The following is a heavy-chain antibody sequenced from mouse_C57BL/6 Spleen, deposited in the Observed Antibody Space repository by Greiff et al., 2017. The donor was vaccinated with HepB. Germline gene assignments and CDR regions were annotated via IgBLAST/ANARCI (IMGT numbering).Heavy chain of an antibody. J-gene: IGHJ3*01. CDR1: GFTFSNYW. CDR2: IRLKSDNYAT. D-gene: IGHD2-3*01. Sequence: EVQLVESGGGLVQPGGSMKLSCVASGFTFSNYWMNWVRQSPEKGLEWVAQIRLKSDNYATHYAESVKGRFTISRDDSKSSVYLQMNNLRAEDTGIYYCTGGWSGFFAYWGQGTLVTVSA. V-gene: IGHV6-3*01. CDR3: TGGWSGFFAY.